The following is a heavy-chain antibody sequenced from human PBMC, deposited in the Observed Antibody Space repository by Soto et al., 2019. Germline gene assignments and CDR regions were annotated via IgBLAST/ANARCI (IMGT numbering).Heavy chain of an antibody. CDR2: ISYDGSNK. J-gene: IGHJ4*02. Sequence: QVQLVESGGGVVQPGRSLRLSCAASGFTFSSYAMHWVRQAPGKGLEWVAVISYDGSNKYYADSVKGRFTISRDNSKNTLYLQMNSLRAEDTAVYYCASCGGAVVANIYFDYWGQGTLVTVSS. D-gene: IGHD2-15*01. V-gene: IGHV3-30-3*01. CDR3: ASCGGAVVANIYFDY. CDR1: GFTFSSYA.